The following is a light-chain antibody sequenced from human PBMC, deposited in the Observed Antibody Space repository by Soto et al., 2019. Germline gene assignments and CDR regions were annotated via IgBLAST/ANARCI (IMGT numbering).Light chain of an antibody. CDR2: LGD. Sequence: QSVLTQPPSASSTPGQTVTISCSGSTSKIGTFYVYWYQHLPGTAPKLLIYLGDQRASGVSDRFSGSKSGTSASLAINGLPSDDGADYYCAAWDDNLNADVFGSGTKLTVL. J-gene: IGLJ1*01. CDR3: AAWDDNLNADV. CDR1: TSKIGTFY. V-gene: IGLV1-47*02.